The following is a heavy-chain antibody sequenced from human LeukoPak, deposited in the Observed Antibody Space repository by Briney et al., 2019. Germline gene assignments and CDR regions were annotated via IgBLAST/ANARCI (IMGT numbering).Heavy chain of an antibody. J-gene: IGHJ4*02. D-gene: IGHD5-18*01. V-gene: IGHV1-8*01. CDR1: GYTFTSYD. CDR2: MNTNSGNT. CDR3: ARVKSLLRGYSYGFAY. Sequence: ASVKVSCKASGYTFTSYDINWVRQATGQGLEWMGWMNTNSGNTGYAQKFQGRVTMTRNTSISTAYMELSSLRSEDAAVYDCARVKSLLRGYSYGFAYWGQGTLVTVSS.